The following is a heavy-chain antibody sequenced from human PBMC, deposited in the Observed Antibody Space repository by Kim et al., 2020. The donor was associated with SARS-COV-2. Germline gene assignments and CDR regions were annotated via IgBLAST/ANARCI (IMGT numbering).Heavy chain of an antibody. D-gene: IGHD6-13*01. V-gene: IGHV3-23*01. J-gene: IGHJ6*02. CDR3: AKEGSIAAAGTNYYYYGMDV. Sequence: GGSLRLSCAASGFTFSSYAMSWVRQAPGKGLEWVSAISGSGGSTYYADSVNGRFTISRDNSKNTLYLQMNSLRAEDTAVYYCAKEGSIAAAGTNYYYYGMDVWGQGTTVTVSS. CDR2: ISGSGGST. CDR1: GFTFSSYA.